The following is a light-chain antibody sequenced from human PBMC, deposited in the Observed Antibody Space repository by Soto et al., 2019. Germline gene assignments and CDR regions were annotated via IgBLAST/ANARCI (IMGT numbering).Light chain of an antibody. Sequence: DVQVTQAVSSLSASVGARFPITYRASQSISSYLNWYQQKPGKAPKLLIYAASTLQSGVPSRFTGSGSGTEFTLTISSLQPEDFATYYCQQIYTCPRTFGEGTKVDIK. J-gene: IGKJ4*01. V-gene: IGKV1-39*01. CDR3: QQIYTCPRT. CDR2: AAS. CDR1: QSISSY.